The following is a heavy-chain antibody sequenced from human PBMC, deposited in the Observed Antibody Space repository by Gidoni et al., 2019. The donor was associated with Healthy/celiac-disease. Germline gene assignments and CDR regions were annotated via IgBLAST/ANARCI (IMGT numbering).Heavy chain of an antibody. CDR3: ARANCSSTSCYFYYYYGMDV. V-gene: IGHV4-30-4*01. Sequence: QVQLQESGPGLVKPSQTLSLPCTVSGGSISSGDYYWSWIRQPPGKGLEWIGYIYYSGSTYYNPSLKSRVTISVDTSKNQFSLKLSSVTAADTAVYYCARANCSSTSCYFYYYYGMDVWGQGTTVTVSS. CDR2: IYYSGST. J-gene: IGHJ6*02. CDR1: GGSISSGDYY. D-gene: IGHD2-2*01.